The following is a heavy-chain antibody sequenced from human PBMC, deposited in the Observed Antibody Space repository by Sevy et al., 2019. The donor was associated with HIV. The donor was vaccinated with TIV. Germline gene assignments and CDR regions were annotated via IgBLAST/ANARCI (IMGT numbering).Heavy chain of an antibody. D-gene: IGHD3-22*01. V-gene: IGHV3-33*01. CDR3: ARVDANYDKGFDP. CDR1: GFTFNSYG. CDR2: IYYDGNNK. Sequence: GGSLRLSCAASGFTFNSYGMHWVRQAPIKGLEWVASIYYDGNNKYYADSVKGRFTISRDESKNTLYMQMNSLRAEDTAVYYCARVDANYDKGFDPWGQGTLVTVSS. J-gene: IGHJ5*02.